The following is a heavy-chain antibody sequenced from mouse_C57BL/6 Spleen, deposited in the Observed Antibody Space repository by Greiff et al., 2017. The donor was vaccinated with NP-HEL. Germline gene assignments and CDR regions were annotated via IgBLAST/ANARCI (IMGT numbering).Heavy chain of an antibody. V-gene: IGHV5-17*01. CDR1: GFTFSDYG. J-gene: IGHJ3*01. CDR3: ARSGRKEWFAY. CDR2: ISSGSSTI. D-gene: IGHD1-1*01. Sequence: EVQRVESGGGLVKPGGSLKLSCEASGFTFSDYGMHWVRQAPEKGLEWVAYISSGSSTIYYADKLKGRYTISRDNAKNTLFLQMTSLRCEDTAMYYCARSGRKEWFAYWGQGTLVTVSA.